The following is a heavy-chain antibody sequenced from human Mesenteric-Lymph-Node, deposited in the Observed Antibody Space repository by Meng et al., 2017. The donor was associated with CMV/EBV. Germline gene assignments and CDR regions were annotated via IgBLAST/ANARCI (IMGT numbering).Heavy chain of an antibody. CDR2: ISSSSSTI. Sequence: GESLKISCAASGLTFSSYSMNWVRQAPGKGLEWVSYISSSSSTIYYADSVKGRFTISRDNAKNSLYLQMNSLRAEDTAVYYCASVGYYYGMDVWGQGTTVTVSS. CDR3: ASVGYYYGMDV. D-gene: IGHD2-2*01. V-gene: IGHV3-48*04. J-gene: IGHJ6*02. CDR1: GLTFSSYS.